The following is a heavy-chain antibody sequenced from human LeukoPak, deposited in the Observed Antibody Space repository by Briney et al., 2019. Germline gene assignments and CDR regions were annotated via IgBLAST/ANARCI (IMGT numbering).Heavy chain of an antibody. J-gene: IGHJ4*02. D-gene: IGHD3-22*01. V-gene: IGHV4-39*01. CDR2: IYYGENT. CDR3: ARRDDSSGYHKIFDY. CDR1: GDSISSGPYY. Sequence: SETLSLTCTVSGDSISSGPYYWGWIRQPPGKGLEWIGNIYYGENTYYNPSLKSRVTISIGTSNNQFYLKLSSLTAADTAVYYCARRDDSSGYHKIFDYWGQGTLVTVSS.